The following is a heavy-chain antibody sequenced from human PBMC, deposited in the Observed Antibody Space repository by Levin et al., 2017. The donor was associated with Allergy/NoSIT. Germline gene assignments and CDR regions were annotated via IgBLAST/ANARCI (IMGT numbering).Heavy chain of an antibody. CDR1: GFTFSNYR. CDR2: ISSSSSYM. V-gene: IGHV3-21*01. CDR3: ARDVRFLEWFFDY. Sequence: GGSLRLSCAASGFTFSNYRMNWVRQAPGKGLEWVSSISSSSSYMYYADSLKGRFTISRDNAKNSLYLQMNSLTAEDTAVYYCARDVRFLEWFFDYWGQGTLVTVSA. D-gene: IGHD3-3*01. J-gene: IGHJ4*02.